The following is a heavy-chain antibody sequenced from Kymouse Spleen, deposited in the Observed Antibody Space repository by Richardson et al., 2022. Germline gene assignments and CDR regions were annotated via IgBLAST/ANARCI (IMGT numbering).Heavy chain of an antibody. D-gene: IGHD3-9*01. V-gene: IGHV4-39*01. CDR3: ARIGDILTGYYTHY. CDR1: GGSISSSSYY. CDR2: IYYSGST. Sequence: QLQLQESGPGLVKPSETLSLTCTVSGGSISSSSYYWGWIRQPPGKGLEWIGSIYYSGSTYYNPSLKSRVTISVDTSKNQFSLKLSSVTAADTAVYYCARIGDILTGYYTHYWGQGTLVTVSS. J-gene: IGHJ4*02.